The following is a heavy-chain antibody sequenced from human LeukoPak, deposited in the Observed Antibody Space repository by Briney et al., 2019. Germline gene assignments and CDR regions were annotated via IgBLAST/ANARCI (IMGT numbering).Heavy chain of an antibody. CDR2: IRYDGSNK. J-gene: IGHJ4*02. V-gene: IGHV3-30*02. CDR1: GFTFSSYG. D-gene: IGHD4-23*01. CDR3: AKKETTVVTGGFDY. Sequence: PGGSLRLSCAASGFTFSSYGMHWVRQAPGKRLEWVAFIRYDGSNKYYADSVKGRFTISRDNSKNTLYLQMNSLRAEDTAVYYCAKKETTVVTGGFDYWGQGTLVTVSS.